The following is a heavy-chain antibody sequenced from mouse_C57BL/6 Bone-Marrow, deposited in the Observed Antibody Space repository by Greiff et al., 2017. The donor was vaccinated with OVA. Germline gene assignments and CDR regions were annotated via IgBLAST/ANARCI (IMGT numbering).Heavy chain of an antibody. Sequence: EVKLVESGGGLVQPGGSLKLSCAASGFTFSDYYMYWVRQTPEKRLEWVAYISNGGGSTYYPDNVKGRFTIYRDNAKNTLYLQMSRLKSEDTAMYYCARHQYSNYVDYYAMDYWGQGTSVTVSS. CDR2: ISNGGGST. J-gene: IGHJ4*01. V-gene: IGHV5-12*01. CDR1: GFTFSDYY. D-gene: IGHD2-5*01. CDR3: ARHQYSNYVDYYAMDY.